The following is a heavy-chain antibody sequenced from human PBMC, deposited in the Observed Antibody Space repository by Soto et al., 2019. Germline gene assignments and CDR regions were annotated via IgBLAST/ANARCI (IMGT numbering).Heavy chain of an antibody. Sequence: EVYLVESGGDLVQPGGSLRLSCAASGFTFRDHYMDWVRQAPGKGLEWVGRIRDRANTYTTEYAASVKGRFTISRDDSENSLYLHMNSLKTEDTAVYYCVRVRGVVVAANNYFAMDVWGQGTTVTVS. CDR2: IRDRANTYTT. D-gene: IGHD6-19*01. J-gene: IGHJ6*02. CDR1: GFTFRDHY. V-gene: IGHV3-72*01. CDR3: VRVRGVVVAANNYFAMDV.